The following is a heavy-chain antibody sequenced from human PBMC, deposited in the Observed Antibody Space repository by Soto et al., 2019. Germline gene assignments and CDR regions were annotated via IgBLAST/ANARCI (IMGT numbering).Heavy chain of an antibody. CDR2: IIPIFGTA. D-gene: IGHD6-13*01. V-gene: IGHV1-69*01. CDR1: GGTFSSYA. J-gene: IGHJ4*02. Sequence: QVQLVQSGAEVKKPGSSVKVSCKASGGTFSSYAISWVRQAPGQGLEWMGGIIPIFGTANYAQKFHGRVTITAHESTSTAYIELSSLRSENTAVYYCASDPLKVYSSWFGDWGQGTLVTVSS. CDR3: ASDPLKVYSSWFGD.